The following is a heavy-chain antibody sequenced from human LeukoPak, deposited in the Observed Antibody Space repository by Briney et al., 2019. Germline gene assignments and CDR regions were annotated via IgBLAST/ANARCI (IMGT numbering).Heavy chain of an antibody. CDR1: GFTVSSNH. Sequence: GGSLRLSCAATGFTVSSNHMSWVRQAPGKGLEWVSVIYSGGSTYYADSVKGRFTISRDNAKNSLYLQMNSLRAEDTAVYYCAREQYSSGWYKGWFDPWGQGTLVTVSS. D-gene: IGHD6-19*01. V-gene: IGHV3-53*01. J-gene: IGHJ5*02. CDR2: IYSGGST. CDR3: AREQYSSGWYKGWFDP.